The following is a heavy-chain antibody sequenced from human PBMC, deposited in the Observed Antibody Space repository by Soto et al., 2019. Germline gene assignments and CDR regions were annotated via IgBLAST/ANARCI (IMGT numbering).Heavy chain of an antibody. J-gene: IGHJ5*02. Sequence: WASVKVSCKASGYTFTRYTINWVRQAPGQRLEWMGWINPDNGNTKSSQKFQDRVIITRDTSASTAYMDLSSLRSEDTAVYYCARGIATGQLDPWGQGTLVTVSS. CDR2: INPDNGNT. CDR1: GYTFTRYT. CDR3: ARGIATGQLDP. V-gene: IGHV1-3*01. D-gene: IGHD2-15*01.